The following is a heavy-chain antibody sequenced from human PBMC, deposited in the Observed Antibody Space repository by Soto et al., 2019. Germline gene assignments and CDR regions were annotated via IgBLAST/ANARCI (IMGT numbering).Heavy chain of an antibody. Sequence: QPGGSLRLSCAGSGFTFSSYAMHWVRQAPGKGLEWVAVISYDGSNKYYADSVKGRFTISRDNSKNTLYLQMNSLRAEDTAVYYCARGEGAAAGTGFDYWGQGTLVTVSS. CDR3: ARGEGAAAGTGFDY. J-gene: IGHJ4*02. CDR1: GFTFSSYA. CDR2: ISYDGSNK. V-gene: IGHV3-30-3*01. D-gene: IGHD6-13*01.